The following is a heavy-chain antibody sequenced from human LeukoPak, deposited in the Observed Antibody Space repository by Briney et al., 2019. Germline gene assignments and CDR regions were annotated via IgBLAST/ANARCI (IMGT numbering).Heavy chain of an antibody. CDR2: IYYSGST. J-gene: IGHJ3*02. CDR3: ARHGRFLGAIDI. D-gene: IGHD3-3*01. CDR1: GDSISSSSYY. V-gene: IGHV4-39*01. Sequence: SETLSLTCTVSGDSISSSSYYWGWIRQPPGTGLEWIASIYYSGSTYYNPSLKSRVTISVDTSKNQFSLKLSSVTAADTAVYYCARHGRFLGAIDIWGQGTMVTVSS.